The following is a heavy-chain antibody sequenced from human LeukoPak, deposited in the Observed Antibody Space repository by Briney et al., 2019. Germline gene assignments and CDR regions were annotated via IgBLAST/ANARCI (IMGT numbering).Heavy chain of an antibody. CDR2: IIHSGGT. CDR1: GGSFSGYY. J-gene: IGHJ4*02. V-gene: IGHV4-34*12. D-gene: IGHD2-21*01. CDR3: ARDHYSRY. Sequence: SETLSLTCAVYGGSFSGYYWNWVRQPPGKGLEWIGEIIHSGGTNYNPSLKSRVTVSVDTSKHQFSLKPTSLTAADTAVYYCARDHYSRYWGQGTLVTVSS.